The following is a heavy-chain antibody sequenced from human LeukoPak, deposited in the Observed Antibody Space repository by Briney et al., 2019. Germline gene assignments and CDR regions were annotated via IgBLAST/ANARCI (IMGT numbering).Heavy chain of an antibody. CDR2: ISYSGST. J-gene: IGHJ5*02. V-gene: IGHV4-59*01. CDR1: GGSITIYN. D-gene: IGHD1-1*01. Sequence: PPETLSLTCTVSGGSITIYNWSWSPHPPAKRREGIGYISYSGSTNFNPSLKRRVTISVDTSQKQYPLTLSSVTGAATAVYYCAREGTAGANLNWFDPWGEGTLVTVSS. CDR3: AREGTAGANLNWFDP.